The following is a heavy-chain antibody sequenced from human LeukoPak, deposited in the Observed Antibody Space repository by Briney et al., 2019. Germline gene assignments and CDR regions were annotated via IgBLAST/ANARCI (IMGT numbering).Heavy chain of an antibody. CDR1: GGSFSGYY. D-gene: IGHD2-8*01. CDR2: TNHSRST. CDR3: ARGYMVYAIGDSWFDP. Sequence: AETLSLTCAFYGGSFSGYYWSWIRKPRDKGLEWIGETNHSRSTNDNTCVKSRVTISVDASKNQFSLKLSSVTAADTAVYYCARGYMVYAIGDSWFDPWGQGTLVTVSS. V-gene: IGHV4-34*01. J-gene: IGHJ5*02.